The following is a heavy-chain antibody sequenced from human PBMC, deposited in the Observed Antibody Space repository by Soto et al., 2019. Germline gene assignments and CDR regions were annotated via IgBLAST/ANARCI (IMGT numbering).Heavy chain of an antibody. CDR3: EREGGIP. Sequence: GSAKVSCKASGYTFTSSAMHWVRQAPGQRPEWMGWINAYNGNTNYSQKLQGRVTMSTDTSASTGYMELSSLRSEDTAVYFCEREGGIPWGHGTLVNVSS. J-gene: IGHJ5*02. CDR1: GYTFTSSA. CDR2: INAYNGNT. V-gene: IGHV1-3*01. D-gene: IGHD3-16*01.